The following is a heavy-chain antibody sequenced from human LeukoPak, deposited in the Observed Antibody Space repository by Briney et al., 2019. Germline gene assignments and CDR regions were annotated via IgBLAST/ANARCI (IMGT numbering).Heavy chain of an antibody. D-gene: IGHD2-2*01. CDR2: IYTSGST. CDR3: ARVGRYQLLEEYFDY. J-gene: IGHJ4*02. CDR1: GGSISSYY. V-gene: IGHV4-4*07. Sequence: SETLSLTCTVSGGSISSYYWSWIRQPAGKGLEWIGRIYTSGSTNYNPSLKSRVTMSVNTSKNQFSLKLSSVTAADTAVYYCARVGRYQLLEEYFDYCGQGTLVTVSS.